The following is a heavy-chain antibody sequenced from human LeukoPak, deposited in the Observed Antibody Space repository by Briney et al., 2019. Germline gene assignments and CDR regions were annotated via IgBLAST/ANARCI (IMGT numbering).Heavy chain of an antibody. CDR2: MNPNSGYT. Sequence: ASVKVSCKASGYTFTNYDVNWVRQATGQGLEWMGWMNPNSGYTGYEQKLQGRVTMTRDTSTSTAYMELSSLRSEDTAVYYCARGGSSYNDEHEEFDYWGQGTVVTVSS. D-gene: IGHD3-22*01. CDR3: ARGGSSYNDEHEEFDY. V-gene: IGHV1-8*02. CDR1: GYTFTNYD. J-gene: IGHJ4*02.